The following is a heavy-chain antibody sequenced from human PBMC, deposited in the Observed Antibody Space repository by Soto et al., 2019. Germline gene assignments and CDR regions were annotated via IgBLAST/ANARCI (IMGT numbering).Heavy chain of an antibody. CDR1: GGSVSSGSYY. CDR2: IYYSGST. Sequence: TEALAITCTVSGGSVSSGSYYWSWVQQPPGKGLEWIAYIYYSGSTNYNPSLKSRVTISVDRSKNQFSLKLNSVTAADTAVYYCARATYYYYGMDVWGQGTTVTVSS. J-gene: IGHJ6*02. CDR3: ARATYYYYGMDV. D-gene: IGHD1-26*01. V-gene: IGHV4-61*01.